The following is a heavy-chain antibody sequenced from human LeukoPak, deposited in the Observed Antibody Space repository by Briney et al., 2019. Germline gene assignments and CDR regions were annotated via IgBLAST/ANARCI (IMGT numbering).Heavy chain of an antibody. Sequence: PGGSLRLSCAASGFTFSDYYMSWIRQAPGKGLEWVSYISSSGSTIYYADSVKGRFTISRDNAKNSLYLQMNSLRAEDTAVYYCARDLRPVRGYSGYDVNWFDPWGQGTLVTVSS. D-gene: IGHD5-12*01. V-gene: IGHV3-11*04. CDR2: ISSSGSTI. CDR3: ARDLRPVRGYSGYDVNWFDP. J-gene: IGHJ5*02. CDR1: GFTFSDYY.